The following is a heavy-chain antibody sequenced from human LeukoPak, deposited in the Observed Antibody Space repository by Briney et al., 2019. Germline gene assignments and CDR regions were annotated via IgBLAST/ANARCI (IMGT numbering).Heavy chain of an antibody. V-gene: IGHV4-59*01. J-gene: IGHJ4*02. CDR2: IYYSGST. Sequence: PSETLSLTCTVSGGSISRYYWSWIRQPPGKGLEWIGYIYYSGSTNYNPSLKSRVTISVDTSKNQFSLKLSSVTAADTAVYYCARETGSGWDYFDYWGQGTLVTVSS. CDR1: GGSISRYY. D-gene: IGHD6-19*01. CDR3: ARETGSGWDYFDY.